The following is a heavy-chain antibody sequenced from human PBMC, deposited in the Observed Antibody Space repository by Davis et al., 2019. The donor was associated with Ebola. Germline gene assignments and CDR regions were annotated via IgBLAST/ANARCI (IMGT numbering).Heavy chain of an antibody. Sequence: ASVKVSCKASGYTFTSYGISWVRQAPGQGLEWMGWISAYNGNTNYAQKLQGRVTMTTDTSTSTAYMELRSLRSDDTAVYYCARPHLALAFPLGFDYWGQGTLVTVSS. D-gene: IGHD2/OR15-2a*01. V-gene: IGHV1-18*01. CDR2: ISAYNGNT. CDR3: ARPHLALAFPLGFDY. CDR1: GYTFTSYG. J-gene: IGHJ4*02.